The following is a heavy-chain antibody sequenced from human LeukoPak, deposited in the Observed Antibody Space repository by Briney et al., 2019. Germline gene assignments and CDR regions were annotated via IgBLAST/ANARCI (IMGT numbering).Heavy chain of an antibody. V-gene: IGHV3-7*03. Sequence: PGGSLRLSCAVSGFTVSDYWMSWVRQAPGKGLEWVANIKQDGSEKYYVDSVKGRFTISRDSAQNSVDLQMNSLRAGDTAVYYCAKESPNFDFWGQGTLVTVSS. CDR2: IKQDGSEK. J-gene: IGHJ4*02. CDR3: AKESPNFDF. CDR1: GFTVSDYW.